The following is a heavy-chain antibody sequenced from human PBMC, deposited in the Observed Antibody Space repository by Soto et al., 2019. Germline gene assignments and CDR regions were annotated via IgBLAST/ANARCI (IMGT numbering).Heavy chain of an antibody. CDR1: GFTFSFYW. V-gene: IGHV3-7*01. D-gene: IGHD6-19*01. J-gene: IGHJ3*02. CDR2: IKEDGSDT. Sequence: GGSLRLSCAASGFTFSFYWMTWVRQAPGKGLEWVANIKEDGSDTYYVGSVKGRFTISRDNAKNSLYLQLSSLSAGDTAVYYCARPLGWRDAFDIWGQGTVVTVSS. CDR3: ARPLGWRDAFDI.